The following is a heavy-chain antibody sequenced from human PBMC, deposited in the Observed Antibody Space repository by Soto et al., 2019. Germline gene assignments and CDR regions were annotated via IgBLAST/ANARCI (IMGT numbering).Heavy chain of an antibody. CDR1: GYTFTSYG. V-gene: IGHV1-18*04. CDR3: GRFLSGYSSGSSCLPFDY. Sequence: ASVKVSCMASGYTFTSYGISWVRQAPGQGLEWMGWISAYNDKTNYAQKLQGRVTMTTDTTTSTAYMVLRSLRSDDTAVYYFGRFLSGYSSGSSCLPFDYWGQGTLVTVSS. CDR2: ISAYNDKT. J-gene: IGHJ4*02. D-gene: IGHD2-15*01.